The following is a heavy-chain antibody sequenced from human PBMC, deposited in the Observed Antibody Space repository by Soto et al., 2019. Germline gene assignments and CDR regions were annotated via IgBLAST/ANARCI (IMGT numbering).Heavy chain of an antibody. CDR2: IYYSGST. J-gene: IGHJ6*02. V-gene: IGHV4-39*01. CDR3: ARLPYYCYGMDV. Sequence: SETLSLTCTVSGGSISSSSYYWGWIRQPPGKGLEWIGSIYYSGSTYYNPSPKSRVTISVDTSKNQFPLKLSSVTAADTAVYYCARLPYYCYGMDVWGQGTTVTVSS. CDR1: GGSISSSSYY.